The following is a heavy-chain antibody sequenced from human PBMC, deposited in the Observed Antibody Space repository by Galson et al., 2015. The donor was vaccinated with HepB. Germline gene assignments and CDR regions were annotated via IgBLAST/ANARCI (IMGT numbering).Heavy chain of an antibody. D-gene: IGHD1-1*01. CDR2: IGVNAGST. J-gene: IGHJ4*02. CDR3: AKGTTNIDY. V-gene: IGHV3-23*01. CDR1: GFTFSSLG. Sequence: SLRLSCAASGFTFSSLGMTWVRQAPGKGPECVSAIGVNAGSTDYADSVKGRFTIPRDNSKNMLYLQMNNLRAEDTAVYYCAKGTTNIDYWGQGTLVTVSS.